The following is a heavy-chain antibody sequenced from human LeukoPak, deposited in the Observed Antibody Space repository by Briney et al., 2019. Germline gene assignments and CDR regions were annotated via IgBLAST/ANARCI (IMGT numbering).Heavy chain of an antibody. CDR3: AKAQLGGYNYAPLDS. CDR2: SGGDGRT. Sequence: GGSLRLSCSASGFPFSIYGMNWVRQAPGKGLEWVSVSGGDGRTHYADSVRGRSTISRDDSKNTLYLQMNSLRAEDTAVYYCAKAQLGGYNYAPLDSWGQGTLVTVSS. D-gene: IGHD5-18*01. J-gene: IGHJ5*01. CDR1: GFPFSIYG. V-gene: IGHV3-23*01.